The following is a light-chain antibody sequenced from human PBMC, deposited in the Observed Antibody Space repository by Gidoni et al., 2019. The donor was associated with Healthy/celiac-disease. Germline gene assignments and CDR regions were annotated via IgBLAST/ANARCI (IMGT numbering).Light chain of an antibody. CDR2: AAS. Sequence: IHMTQSPSSLSASVGDRVTITCRASQSISSYLNWYQQKPGKAPKLLIYAASSLQSGVPARFSGSGSGTDFTLTISRLQPEDFATYYCQQSYSTLALTFGGXTKVEIK. CDR1: QSISSY. V-gene: IGKV1-39*01. CDR3: QQSYSTLALT. J-gene: IGKJ4*01.